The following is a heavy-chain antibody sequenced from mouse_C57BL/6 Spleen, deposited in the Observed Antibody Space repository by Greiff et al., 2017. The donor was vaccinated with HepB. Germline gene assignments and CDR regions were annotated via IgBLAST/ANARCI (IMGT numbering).Heavy chain of an antibody. D-gene: IGHD3-2*02. V-gene: IGHV6-6*01. J-gene: IGHJ3*01. CDR2: IRNKANNHAT. Sequence: EVKLMESGGGLVQPGGSMKLSCAASGFTFSDAWMDWVRQSPEKGLEWVAEIRNKANNHATYYAESVKGRFTISRDDSKSSVYLQMNSLRAEDTGIYYCTGGSSGRFAYWGQGTLVTVSA. CDR3: TGGSSGRFAY. CDR1: GFTFSDAW.